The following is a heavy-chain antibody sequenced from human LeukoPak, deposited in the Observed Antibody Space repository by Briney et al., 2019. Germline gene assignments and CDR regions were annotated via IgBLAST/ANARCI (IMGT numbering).Heavy chain of an antibody. CDR1: GYTFTSYA. Sequence: VASVKVSCKASGYTFTSYAISWVRQAPGQGLEWMGWISADNGNTDYAQRFQGRVTMTTDTSTSTAYMELSSLRSEDTAVYYCARDPDDYWGQGTLVTVSS. J-gene: IGHJ4*02. CDR3: ARDPDDY. CDR2: ISADNGNT. V-gene: IGHV1-18*01.